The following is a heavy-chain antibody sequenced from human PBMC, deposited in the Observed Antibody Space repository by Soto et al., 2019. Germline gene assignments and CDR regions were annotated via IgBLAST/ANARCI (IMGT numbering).Heavy chain of an antibody. Sequence: PGGSLRLSCAASGFSMSIYAMSWVRQAPGKGLEWVSGISGSGGSTNYADSVKGRFTISRDNSKNTLYLQMNSLRAEDTAVYYCAKVSSGWFASYFDSWGQGILVTVSS. CDR2: ISGSGGST. J-gene: IGHJ4*02. V-gene: IGHV3-23*01. D-gene: IGHD6-19*01. CDR1: GFSMSIYA. CDR3: AKVSSGWFASYFDS.